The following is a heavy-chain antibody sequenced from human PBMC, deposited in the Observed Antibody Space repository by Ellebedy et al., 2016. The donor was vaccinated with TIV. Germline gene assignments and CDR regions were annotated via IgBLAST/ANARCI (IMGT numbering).Heavy chain of an antibody. Sequence: GSLRLSCTVSGGSISSYYWSWIRQPAGKGLEWIGRLYTSGTTNYNPSLRGRVTVSVDTSKNQFSLKLSSVTAADTAVYYSARETGYSGYRTGEFDPWGQGTLVTISS. V-gene: IGHV4-4*07. J-gene: IGHJ5*02. CDR1: GGSISSYY. CDR2: LYTSGTT. CDR3: ARETGYSGYRTGEFDP. D-gene: IGHD5-12*01.